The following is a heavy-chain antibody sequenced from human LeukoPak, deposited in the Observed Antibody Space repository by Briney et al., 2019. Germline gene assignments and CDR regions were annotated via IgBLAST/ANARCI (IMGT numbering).Heavy chain of an antibody. CDR1: IGSISSSKW. D-gene: IGHD6-13*01. CDR3: ARGAAGPMQYFQH. CDR2: IYLYGTT. V-gene: IGHV4-4*02. J-gene: IGHJ1*01. Sequence: PSETLSLTCSVSIGSISSSKWWSWVRQSPVKGLEWIGEIYLYGTTNYNPSFTSRVTMSLDTSKNQFSLKLTSVTAADTAMYYCARGAAGPMQYFQHWGLGTLVSVSS.